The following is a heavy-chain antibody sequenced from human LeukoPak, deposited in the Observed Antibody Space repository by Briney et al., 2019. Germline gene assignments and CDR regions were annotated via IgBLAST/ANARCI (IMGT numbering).Heavy chain of an antibody. J-gene: IGHJ4*02. CDR1: GFTFSTYS. Sequence: TGGSLRLSCAASGFTFSTYSMNWVRQAPGKGLEWVSSISSSSSSIYDADSVKGRFTISRDNAKNSLYLQMNSLRAEDTAVYYCARGPYSSGWYLFSSLDYWGQGTLVTVSS. D-gene: IGHD6-19*01. V-gene: IGHV3-21*01. CDR3: ARGPYSSGWYLFSSLDY. CDR2: ISSSSSSI.